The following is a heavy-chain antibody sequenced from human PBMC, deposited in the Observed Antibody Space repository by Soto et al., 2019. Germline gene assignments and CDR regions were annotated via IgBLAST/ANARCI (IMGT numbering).Heavy chain of an antibody. Sequence: AASVKVSCKASGYTFTSYGISWVRQAPGQGLEWMGWISAYNGNTNYAQKLQGRVTMTTDTSTSTAYMELRSLRSDDTAVYYCARDEYYDSSRAFDIWGQGTMVTVSS. J-gene: IGHJ3*02. CDR3: ARDEYYDSSRAFDI. D-gene: IGHD3-22*01. CDR2: ISAYNGNT. V-gene: IGHV1-18*01. CDR1: GYTFTSYG.